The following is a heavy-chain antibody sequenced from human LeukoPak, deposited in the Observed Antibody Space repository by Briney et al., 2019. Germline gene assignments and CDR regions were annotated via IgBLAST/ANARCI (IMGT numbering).Heavy chain of an antibody. J-gene: IGHJ4*02. CDR2: IYYSGST. CDR1: GGSISSGDYY. D-gene: IGHD1-26*01. Sequence: SQTLSLTCTVSGGSISSGDYYWSWIRQPPWKGLEWIGYIYYSGSTYYNPSLKSRVTISVDTSKNQFSLKLSSVTAADTAVYYCARDRSYSGSYYFDYWGQGTLVTVSS. CDR3: ARDRSYSGSYYFDY. V-gene: IGHV4-30-4*08.